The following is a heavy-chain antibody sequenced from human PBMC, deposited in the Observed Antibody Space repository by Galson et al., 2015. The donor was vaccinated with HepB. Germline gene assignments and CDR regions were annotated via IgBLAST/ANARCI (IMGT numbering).Heavy chain of an antibody. CDR2: ISGSGGTT. D-gene: IGHD6-13*01. CDR3: AKCSDQHLVRVYGMDV. Sequence: SLRLSCAASGFTFSNYGMSWVRQAPGKELEWVSTISGSGGTTFYADSVKGRFIISRDNSKNTLYLQVNSLRVEDTGVYYCAKCSDQHLVRVYGMDVWGQGTTVTVS. V-gene: IGHV3-23*01. J-gene: IGHJ6*02. CDR1: GFTFSNYG.